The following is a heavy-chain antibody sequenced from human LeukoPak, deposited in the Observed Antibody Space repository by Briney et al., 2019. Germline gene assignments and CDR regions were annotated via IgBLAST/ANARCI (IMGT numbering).Heavy chain of an antibody. J-gene: IGHJ4*02. Sequence: PGGSLRLSCAGSGFTFSNYGMHWVRQAPGNGLEWVAVIWCDGSKKYYGDSVKGRFTISRDDSKNTLYLQMNSLRAEDTAVYYCARDVGNCGSGSAYFDSWGQGTLVTVSS. CDR1: GFTFSNYG. V-gene: IGHV3-33*01. D-gene: IGHD3-10*01. CDR3: ARDVGNCGSGSAYFDS. CDR2: IWCDGSKK.